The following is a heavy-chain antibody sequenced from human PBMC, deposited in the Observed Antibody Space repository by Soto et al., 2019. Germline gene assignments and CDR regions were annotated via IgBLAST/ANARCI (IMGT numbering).Heavy chain of an antibody. V-gene: IGHV3-72*01. J-gene: IGHJ3*02. CDR2: TRSKAMSYTT. Sequence: PGGSLRLSCAASGFTFSDHYMDWVRQSPGKGLEWVGRTRSKAMSYTTEYAASVKGRFTISRDDSKNSLYLQMNGLKTEDTALYYCARVMSSTWRLDDVDIWGPGTMVTVSS. CDR3: ARVMSSTWRLDDVDI. D-gene: IGHD6-13*01. CDR1: GFTFSDHY.